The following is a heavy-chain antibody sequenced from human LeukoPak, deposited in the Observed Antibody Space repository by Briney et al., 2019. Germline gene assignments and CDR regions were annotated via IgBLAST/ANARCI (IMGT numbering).Heavy chain of an antibody. CDR1: GFTFSNAW. Sequence: GGSLRLSCAASGFTFSNAWMSWVRQAPGKGLEWVANIKEDGSEKCYVEPVKGRFSISRDNAKNSLYLQMNSLRVEDTAVYYCTRGRLTMTWGQGTLVTVSS. CDR3: TRGRLTMT. CDR2: IKEDGSEK. V-gene: IGHV3-7*01. D-gene: IGHD3-22*01. J-gene: IGHJ5*02.